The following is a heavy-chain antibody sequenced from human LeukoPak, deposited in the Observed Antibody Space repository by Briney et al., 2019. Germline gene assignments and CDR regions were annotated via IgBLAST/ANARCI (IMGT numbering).Heavy chain of an antibody. D-gene: IGHD3-3*01. J-gene: IGHJ4*02. CDR3: ARELNYDFWSGYPYYFDY. CDR1: GYTFTSYG. Sequence: ASVKVSCKASGYTFTSYGISWVRQAPGQGLEWMGWISAYNGNTNYAQKLQGRVTTTTDTSTSTAYMELRSLRSDDTAVYYCARELNYDFWSGYPYYFDYWGQGTLVTVSS. CDR2: ISAYNGNT. V-gene: IGHV1-18*01.